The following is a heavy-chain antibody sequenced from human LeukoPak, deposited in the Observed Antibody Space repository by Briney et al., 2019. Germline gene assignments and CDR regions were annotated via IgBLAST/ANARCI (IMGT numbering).Heavy chain of an antibody. Sequence: NYYANSVTGRFTISRDNSKNILYLQMNNLRPDDTAVYYCARDFGYWGQGTLVTVSS. J-gene: IGHJ4*02. CDR2: N. CDR3: ARDFGY. V-gene: IGHV3-30*03.